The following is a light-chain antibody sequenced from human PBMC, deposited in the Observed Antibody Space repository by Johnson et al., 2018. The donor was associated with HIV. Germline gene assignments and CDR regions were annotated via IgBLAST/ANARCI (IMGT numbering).Light chain of an antibody. Sequence: SVLTQSPSVSAAPGQKVTISCSGSSSNIGNNYVSWYQQLPVTAPKLIMYENNKRPSGIPDRFSGSKSGTSATLGITGLQTGDEADYYCGTWDSSLNAYVFGAATKVAVL. CDR3: GTWDSSLNAYV. J-gene: IGLJ1*01. CDR1: SSNIGNNY. CDR2: ENN. V-gene: IGLV1-51*02.